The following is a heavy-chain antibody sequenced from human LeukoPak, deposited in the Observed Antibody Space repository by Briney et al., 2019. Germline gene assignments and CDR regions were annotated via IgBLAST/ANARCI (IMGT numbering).Heavy chain of an antibody. V-gene: IGHV1-18*01. CDR3: ARDGWWFGDIALLDQ. Sequence: ASVKVSCKTSGYTFTGYGISWVRQAPGQGLEWMGWISALNGDTKYAQKLQGRVTMTTDISTTTAYMELRSLTSDDTAVYYCARDGWWFGDIALLDQWGQGTLVTVSS. CDR1: GYTFTGYG. D-gene: IGHD3-10*01. CDR2: ISALNGDT. J-gene: IGHJ4*02.